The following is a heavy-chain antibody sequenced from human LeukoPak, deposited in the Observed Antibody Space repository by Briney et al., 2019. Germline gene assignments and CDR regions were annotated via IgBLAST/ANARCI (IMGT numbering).Heavy chain of an antibody. CDR2: ISSSSYI. J-gene: IGHJ4*02. CDR1: GFTFSSYS. CDR3: ARVPYYYDSSEDY. Sequence: PGGSLRLSCAASGFTFSSYSMNWVRQAPGKGLEWVSSISSSSYIYYADSVKGRFTISRDNAKNSLYLQMNSLRAEDTAVYYCARVPYYYDSSEDYWGQGTLVTVSS. D-gene: IGHD3-22*01. V-gene: IGHV3-21*01.